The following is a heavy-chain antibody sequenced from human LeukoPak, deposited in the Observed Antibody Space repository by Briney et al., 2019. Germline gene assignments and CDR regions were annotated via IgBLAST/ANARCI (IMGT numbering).Heavy chain of an antibody. CDR1: GGSFSGYY. Sequence: SETLSLTCAVYGGSFSGYYWSWIRQPPGQGLEWIGEINHSGSTNYNPSLKSRVTISVDTSKNQFSLQLSPVTAADTAVYYCARDRPNYYGSGSYSRRLDPWGQGTLVTVSS. CDR2: INHSGST. J-gene: IGHJ5*02. CDR3: ARDRPNYYGSGSYSRRLDP. D-gene: IGHD3-10*01. V-gene: IGHV4-34*01.